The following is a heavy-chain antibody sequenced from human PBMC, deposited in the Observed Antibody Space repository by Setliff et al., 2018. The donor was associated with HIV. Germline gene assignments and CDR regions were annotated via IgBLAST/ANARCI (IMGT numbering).Heavy chain of an antibody. Sequence: ASVKVSCKASGYTFTGYFIHWVRLAPGQGLEWMGWINPNTSATHYAQKFQCRVTLTRDTSISTAYMELNRLRSDDTAVYYCARDDHGDPFDYWVQGTLVTVSS. CDR3: ARDDHGDPFDY. J-gene: IGHJ4*02. V-gene: IGHV1-2*02. CDR1: GYTFTGYF. D-gene: IGHD4-17*01. CDR2: INPNTSAT.